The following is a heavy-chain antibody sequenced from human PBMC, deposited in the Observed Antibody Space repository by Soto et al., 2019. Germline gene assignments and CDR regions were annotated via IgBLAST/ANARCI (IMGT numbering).Heavy chain of an antibody. Sequence: GGSLRLSCAASGFTFSGSAMHWVRQASGKGLEWVGRIRSKANSYATAYAASVKGRFTISRDDSKNTAYLQMNSLKTEDTAVYYCTRTLLNLHYMDVWGKGTTVTVSS. CDR3: TRTLLNLHYMDV. V-gene: IGHV3-73*01. CDR1: GFTFSGSA. CDR2: IRSKANSYAT. J-gene: IGHJ6*03.